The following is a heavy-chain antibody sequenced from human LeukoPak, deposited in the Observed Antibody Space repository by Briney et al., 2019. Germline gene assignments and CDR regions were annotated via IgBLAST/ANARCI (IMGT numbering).Heavy chain of an antibody. CDR1: GYTFTSYY. J-gene: IGHJ4*02. D-gene: IGHD3-10*01. CDR2: INRNSGGT. Sequence: GASVKVSCKASGYTFTSYYMHWVRHAPGHGLEWMGRINRNSGGTNYAQKFQGRVTMTRDTSISTAYMELSRLRSDDTAVYYCARDRGGITMVRGVTAPDSWGQGTLVTVSS. CDR3: ARDRGGITMVRGVTAPDS. V-gene: IGHV1-2*06.